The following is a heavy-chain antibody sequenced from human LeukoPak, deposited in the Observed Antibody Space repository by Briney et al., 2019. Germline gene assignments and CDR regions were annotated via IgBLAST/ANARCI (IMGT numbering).Heavy chain of an antibody. Sequence: SETLSLTCSISGGSFSSGYYCWGWVRQPPGKGLEWIGEINHSGSTNYNPSLKSRVTISVDTSKNQFSLKLSSVTAEDTAVYYCAKKSTTVITYYFDYWGQGTLVTVSS. CDR1: GGSFSSGYYC. CDR2: INHSGST. J-gene: IGHJ4*02. V-gene: IGHV4-39*07. CDR3: AKKSTTVITYYFDY. D-gene: IGHD4-11*01.